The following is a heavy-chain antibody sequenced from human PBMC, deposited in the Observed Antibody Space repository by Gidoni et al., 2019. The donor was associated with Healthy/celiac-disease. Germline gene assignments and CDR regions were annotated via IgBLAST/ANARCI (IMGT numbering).Heavy chain of an antibody. D-gene: IGHD6-19*01. CDR2: IYYSGST. Sequence: QVQLQESGPGLVKPSETLSLTCTVSGGSISSYYWSWIRQPPGKGLEWIGYIYYSGSTNYNPSLKSRVTISVDTSKNQFSLKLSSVTAADTAVYYCARGGQWLTSYWGQGTLVTVSS. V-gene: IGHV4-59*01. CDR3: ARGGQWLTSY. CDR1: GGSISSYY. J-gene: IGHJ4*02.